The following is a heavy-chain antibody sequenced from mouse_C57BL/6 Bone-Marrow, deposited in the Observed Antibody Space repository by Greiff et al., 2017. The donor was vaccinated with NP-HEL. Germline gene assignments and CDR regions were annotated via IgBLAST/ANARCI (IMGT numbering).Heavy chain of an antibody. CDR3: ARYTMITPMDY. V-gene: IGHV1-69*01. J-gene: IGHJ4*01. CDR2: IDPSDSYT. D-gene: IGHD2-4*01. Sequence: VQLQQPGAELVMPGASVKLSCKASGYTFTSYWMHWVKQRPGQGLEWIGEIDPSDSYTNYNQKFKGKSTLTVDKSSSTAYMHLSSLTSEDSAVYYCARYTMITPMDYWGQGTSVTVSS. CDR1: GYTFTSYW.